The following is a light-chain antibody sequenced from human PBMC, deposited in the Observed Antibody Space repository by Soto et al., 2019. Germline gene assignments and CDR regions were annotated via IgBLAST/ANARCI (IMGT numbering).Light chain of an antibody. CDR1: SGDVGGYDY. Sequence: QSALTQPASVSGSPGQSITISCTGTSGDVGGYDYVSWYQQHPGKAPKLMIYEVSNRPSGVSNRFSGSKSGNTASLTISGLQAEDEADYYCSSYTYSGTPGYVFGSGTKLTVL. CDR2: EVS. CDR3: SSYTYSGTPGYV. V-gene: IGLV2-14*01. J-gene: IGLJ1*01.